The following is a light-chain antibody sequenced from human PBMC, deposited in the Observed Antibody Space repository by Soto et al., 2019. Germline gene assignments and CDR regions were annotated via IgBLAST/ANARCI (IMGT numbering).Light chain of an antibody. V-gene: IGLV1-40*01. CDR2: GNS. J-gene: IGLJ1*01. CDR3: QYYESSLSGYV. Sequence: VLTHPPSVSGAPGQRVTISCTGSSSNIGAGYDVHWYQQLPGTAPKLLIYGNSNRPSGVPDRFSGSKSGTSASLAITGLQAEDEADYYCQYYESSLSGYVFGTGTKVTVL. CDR1: SSNIGAGYD.